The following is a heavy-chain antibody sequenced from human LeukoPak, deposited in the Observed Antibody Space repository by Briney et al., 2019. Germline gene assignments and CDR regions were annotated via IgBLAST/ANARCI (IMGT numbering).Heavy chain of an antibody. D-gene: IGHD1-26*01. Sequence: PSDTLSLTCAVSGYSISSGYYWSWIRQSAGKGLEWIGRIYTSGSTNYNPSLKGRVTMSVATSKNQFPLKLSSVTAADTAVYYCARNGGSGTYYDGSFDYWGQGTLVTVSS. CDR1: GYSISSGYY. J-gene: IGHJ4*02. CDR3: ARNGGSGTYYDGSFDY. CDR2: IYTSGST. V-gene: IGHV4-4*07.